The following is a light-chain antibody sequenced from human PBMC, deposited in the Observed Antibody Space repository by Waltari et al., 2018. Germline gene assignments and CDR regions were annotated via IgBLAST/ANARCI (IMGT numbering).Light chain of an antibody. CDR1: SSNIGAGYD. CDR3: QSYDSRLSVVV. CDR2: GNT. V-gene: IGLV1-40*01. J-gene: IGLJ2*01. Sequence: QSVLTQPPSVSGAPGQRVTISCTGSSSNIGAGYDVHWYQQLPGTAPKLLIYGNTNRPSGVPDRFSGSKSGTSASLAITGLQPEDEAQYYCQSYDSRLSVVVFGGGTKLTVL.